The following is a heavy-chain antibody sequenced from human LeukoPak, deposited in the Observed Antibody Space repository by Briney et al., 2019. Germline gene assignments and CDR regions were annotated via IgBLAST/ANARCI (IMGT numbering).Heavy chain of an antibody. J-gene: IGHJ4*02. D-gene: IGHD3-22*01. V-gene: IGHV3-64D*09. CDR3: VRHNYYDTSGPPSL. Sequence: PGGSLRLSCSASGFTFSSYALHWVRQAPGKGLEYVSTISSNGGSTYYADSVKGRFTISRDTSKNTLYLQMSSLRPEDTAVHYCVRHNYYDTSGPPSLWGQGTLVTVSS. CDR2: ISSNGGST. CDR1: GFTFSSYA.